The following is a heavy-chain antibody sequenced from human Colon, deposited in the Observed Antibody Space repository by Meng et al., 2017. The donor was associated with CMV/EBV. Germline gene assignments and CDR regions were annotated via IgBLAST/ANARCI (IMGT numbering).Heavy chain of an antibody. J-gene: IGHJ5*02. Sequence: SETLSLTCSVSGGSVNSGSYYWTWIRQPPGKGLEWIGSMSYSGSTYYSASLKSRVTMSIDTSKNQVSLKLTSVTAADTAVYYCARDGQRISVVWGVPNWFDPWGQGTLVTVSS. CDR3: ARDGQRISVVWGVPNWFDP. CDR1: GGSVNSGSYY. CDR2: MSYSGST. V-gene: IGHV4-39*07. D-gene: IGHD3-10*01.